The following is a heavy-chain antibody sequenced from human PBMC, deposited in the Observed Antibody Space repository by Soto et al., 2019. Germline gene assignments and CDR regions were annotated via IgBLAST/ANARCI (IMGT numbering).Heavy chain of an antibody. Sequence: ASVKVSCKAAGYTFIRDAIHWARQAPGQRLEWMGWINTGNSNTKYSQKFQGRVTISRDNSKNTLYLQMNSLRAEDTAVYYCARDLNYYYYYGMDVWGQGTTVTVSS. CDR1: GYTFIRDA. CDR3: ARDLNYYYYYGMDV. J-gene: IGHJ6*02. CDR2: INTGNSNT. V-gene: IGHV1-3*04.